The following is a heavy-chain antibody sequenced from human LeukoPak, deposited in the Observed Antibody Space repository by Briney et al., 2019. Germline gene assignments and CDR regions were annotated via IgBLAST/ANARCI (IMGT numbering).Heavy chain of an antibody. CDR1: GYSISNDYY. J-gene: IGHJ4*02. V-gene: IGHV4-38-2*01. Sequence: SETLSLTCAVSGYSISNDYYWGWVRQPPGRGLEWIGNIYHSGSTYKNSSLRSRLTMSLDTSKNQFSLKLISVTAADTAMYYCARLSGAPVRHPIYHFDYWGQGTLVTVSS. D-gene: IGHD2-2*02. CDR2: IYHSGST. CDR3: ARLSGAPVRHPIYHFDY.